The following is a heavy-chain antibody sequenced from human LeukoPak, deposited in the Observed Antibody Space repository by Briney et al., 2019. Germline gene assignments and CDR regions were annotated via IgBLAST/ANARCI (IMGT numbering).Heavy chain of an antibody. V-gene: IGHV1-2*02. J-gene: IGHJ4*02. CDR2: INPNSGGT. CDR1: GYTFTGYY. D-gene: IGHD3-10*01. CDR3: ARDVTMVRGAIFDY. Sequence: ASVKVSGKASGYTFTGYYMHWVRQAPGQGLEWMGWINPNSGGTNYAQKFQGRVTMTRDTSISTAYMELSRLRSDDTAVYYCARDVTMVRGAIFDYWGQGTLVTVSS.